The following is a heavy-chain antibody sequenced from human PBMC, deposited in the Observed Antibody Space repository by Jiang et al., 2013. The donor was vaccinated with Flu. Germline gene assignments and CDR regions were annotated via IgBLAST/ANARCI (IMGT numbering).Heavy chain of an antibody. CDR1: GFTFSSYA. V-gene: IGHV3-23*01. CDR3: ANDFWSGYRLYNYGMDV. CDR2: ISGSGGST. Sequence: GLVQPGGSLRLSCAASGFTFSSYAMSWVRQAPGKGLEWVSAISGSGGSTYYADSVKGRFTISRDNSKNTLYLQMNSLRAEDTAVYYCANDFWSGYRLYNYGMDVWGQGTTVTVSS. D-gene: IGHD3-3*01. J-gene: IGHJ6*02.